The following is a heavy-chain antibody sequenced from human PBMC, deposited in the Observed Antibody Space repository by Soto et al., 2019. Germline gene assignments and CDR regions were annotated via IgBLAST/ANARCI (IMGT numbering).Heavy chain of an antibody. D-gene: IGHD5-18*01. CDR3: ARGVAGYSYGPNNWFDP. V-gene: IGHV4-4*02. CDR2: IYHSGST. CDR1: GGSISSSNW. J-gene: IGHJ5*02. Sequence: SETLSLTCAVSGGSISSSNWWSWVRQPPGKGLEWIGEIYHSGSTNYNPSLKSRVTISVDKSKNQFSLKLSSVTAADTAVYYYARGVAGYSYGPNNWFDPWGQGTLVTVSS.